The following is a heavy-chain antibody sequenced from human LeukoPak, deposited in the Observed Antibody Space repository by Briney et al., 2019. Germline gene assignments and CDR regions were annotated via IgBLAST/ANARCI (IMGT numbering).Heavy chain of an antibody. Sequence: GGSLRLSCAASGFTFSSYAMHWVRQAPGKGLEWVAVISYDGSNKYYADSVKGRFTISRDNSKNTLYLQMNSLRAEDTAVYYCARDLGAVAGIGGFQHWGQGTLVTVSS. J-gene: IGHJ1*01. CDR1: GFTFSSYA. V-gene: IGHV3-30-3*01. D-gene: IGHD6-19*01. CDR2: ISYDGSNK. CDR3: ARDLGAVAGIGGFQH.